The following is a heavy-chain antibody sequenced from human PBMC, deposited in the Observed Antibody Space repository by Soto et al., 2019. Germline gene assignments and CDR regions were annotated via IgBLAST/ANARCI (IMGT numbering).Heavy chain of an antibody. CDR3: ARGKRMQLWLKSYFDT. CDR2: VNHRGET. CDR1: GGSFTGYF. V-gene: IGHV4-34*01. D-gene: IGHD5-18*01. Sequence: SETLSLTCAVYGGSFTGYFRSWIRQSPGKGLEWIGEVNHRGETNYSPSLKSRLTISGDTSKNHISLKLRSVTAADTAVYYCARGKRMQLWLKSYFDTWGQGTPVTVSS. J-gene: IGHJ4*02.